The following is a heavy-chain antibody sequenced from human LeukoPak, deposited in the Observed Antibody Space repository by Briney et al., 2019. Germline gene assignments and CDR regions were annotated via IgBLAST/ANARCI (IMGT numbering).Heavy chain of an antibody. CDR3: AVTYYYDSSGPIPVDY. Sequence: PSETLSLTCAVYGGSFSGYYWSWIRQPPGEGLEWIGEINHSGSTNYNPSLKSRVTISVDTSKNQFSLKLSSVTAADTAVYYCAVTYYYDSSGPIPVDYWGQGTLVTVSS. CDR1: GGSFSGYY. CDR2: INHSGST. D-gene: IGHD3-22*01. J-gene: IGHJ4*02. V-gene: IGHV4-34*01.